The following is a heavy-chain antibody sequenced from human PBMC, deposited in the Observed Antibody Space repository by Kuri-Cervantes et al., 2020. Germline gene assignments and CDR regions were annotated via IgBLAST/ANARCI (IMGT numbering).Heavy chain of an antibody. CDR2: ISYDGSNK. V-gene: IGHV3-30*03. CDR1: GFTFSSYG. D-gene: IGHD4-17*01. CDR3: ARPTRPDYYYYMDV. J-gene: IGHJ6*03. Sequence: GGSLRLSCAASGFTFSSYGMHWVRQAPGKGLEWVAVISYDGSNKYYADSVKGRFTISRDNSKNTLYLQMNSLRAEDTAVYYCARPTRPDYYYYMDVWGKGTTVTVSS.